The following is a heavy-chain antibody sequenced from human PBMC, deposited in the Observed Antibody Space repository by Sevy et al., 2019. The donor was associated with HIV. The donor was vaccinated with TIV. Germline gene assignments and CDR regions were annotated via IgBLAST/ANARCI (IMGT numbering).Heavy chain of an antibody. V-gene: IGHV3-30*03. CDR2: LSFDGSDK. CDR3: ARDAGYSTVWYPGY. Sequence: GGSLRLSCAASGFSFSTHAMHWVRRAPGKGLEWVAVLSFDGSDKDYSDSVKGRFTISRDDSKSTLLLQMSSLRAEDTAVYYCARDAGYSTVWYPGYWGQGTLVTVSS. CDR1: GFSFSTHA. J-gene: IGHJ4*02. D-gene: IGHD6-19*01.